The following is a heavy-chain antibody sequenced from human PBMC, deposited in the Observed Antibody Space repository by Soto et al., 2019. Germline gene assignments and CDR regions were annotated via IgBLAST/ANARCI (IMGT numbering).Heavy chain of an antibody. CDR2: ISGYNGDT. CDR1: GYTFSRYG. Sequence: QGQLVQSGGEVKKSGASVKVSCKASGYTFSRYGISWVRQAPGQGLEWMGWISGYNGDTNYAQKLQGRVTMTIDTSTTTAYMGARRLISDDTAVYYCEEKGQPPYYYYGLDVWGQGTTVTVSS. CDR3: EEKGQPPYYYYGLDV. J-gene: IGHJ6*02. V-gene: IGHV1-18*01.